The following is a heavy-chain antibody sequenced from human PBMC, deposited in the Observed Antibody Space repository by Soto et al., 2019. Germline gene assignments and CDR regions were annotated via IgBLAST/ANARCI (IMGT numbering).Heavy chain of an antibody. Sequence: SVKVSCKASGGTFSSYAISWVRQAPGQGLEWMGGIIPIFGTANYAQKFQGRVTITADKSTSTAYMELSSLRSEDTAVYYCARHATNFYYSGMDVWGQGTTVTVSS. CDR1: GGTFSSYA. J-gene: IGHJ6*02. V-gene: IGHV1-69*06. D-gene: IGHD2-15*01. CDR2: IIPIFGTA. CDR3: ARHATNFYYSGMDV.